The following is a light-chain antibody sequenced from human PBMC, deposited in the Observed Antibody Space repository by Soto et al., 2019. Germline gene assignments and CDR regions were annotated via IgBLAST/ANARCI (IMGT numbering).Light chain of an antibody. CDR1: SSDIGRYNY. Sequence: QSALTQPASVSGSPGQSITISCTGTSSDIGRYNYVSWYQHSPGKAPKLIIYDVSDRPSGVSNRFSGSKYGTTASLTISGLQAEDEADYYCGSYTSSDTMIFGGGTKVTVL. CDR2: DVS. CDR3: GSYTSSDTMI. J-gene: IGLJ2*01. V-gene: IGLV2-14*03.